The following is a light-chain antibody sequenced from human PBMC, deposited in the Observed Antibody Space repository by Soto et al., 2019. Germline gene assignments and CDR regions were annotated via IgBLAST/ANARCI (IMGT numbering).Light chain of an antibody. CDR2: GAS. J-gene: IGKJ1*01. V-gene: IGKV3-20*01. CDR3: QQYGGSWT. CDR1: QSVSSSY. Sequence: EIVLTQSPGTLSLSPGESATLSCRASQSVSSSYLAWYQQKPGQAPRLLIYGASSRATGIPDRFSGSGSGTDFTLTISRLEPEDFAVYYCQQYGGSWTFGQGTKVEIK.